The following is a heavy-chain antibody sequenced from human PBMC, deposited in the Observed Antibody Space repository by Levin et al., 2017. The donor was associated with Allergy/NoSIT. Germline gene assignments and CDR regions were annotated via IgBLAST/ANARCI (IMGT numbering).Heavy chain of an antibody. Sequence: SLNLSFTYSLFTFYSYFIHWVRQAPGKGLEWVSGISWNSDIIGYADSVKGRVTISLSTSKNSLYLQMNSLRAEDTALYYCVKDHSRDAVPAFAICAPVTMVTVSS. CDR2: ISWNSDII. CDR1: LFTFYSYF. D-gene: IGHD3-22*01. CDR3: VKDHSRDAVPAFAI. J-gene: IGHJ3*02. V-gene: IGHV3-9*01.